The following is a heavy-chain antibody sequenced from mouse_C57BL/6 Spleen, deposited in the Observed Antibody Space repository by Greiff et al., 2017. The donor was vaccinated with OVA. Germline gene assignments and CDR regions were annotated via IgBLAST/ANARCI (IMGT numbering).Heavy chain of an antibody. D-gene: IGHD2-3*01. Sequence: VQLQQSGAELVRPGASVKLSCTASGFNIKDYYMHWVKQRPEQGLEWIGRIDPEDGDTEYAPKFQGKATMTAYTSSNTAYLQLSSLTSEDTAVYYCTTDGYFSWFAYWGQGTLVTVSA. V-gene: IGHV14-1*01. CDR2: IDPEDGDT. J-gene: IGHJ3*01. CDR3: TTDGYFSWFAY. CDR1: GFNIKDYY.